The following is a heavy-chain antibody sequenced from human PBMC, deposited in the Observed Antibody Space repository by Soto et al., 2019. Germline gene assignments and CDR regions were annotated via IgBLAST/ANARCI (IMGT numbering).Heavy chain of an antibody. CDR3: ARGRYGDY. V-gene: IGHV1-18*01. J-gene: IGHJ4*02. D-gene: IGHD1-1*01. Sequence: QVHLVQSGAEVKKTGASVKVSCKGSGYAFTTYGITWVRQAPGQGLEWMGWISAHHGNTNYAQTRQGRVTVTRDTSSSTAYMELRSLRSDDTGVYYCARGRYGDYWGQGALFTVSS. CDR1: GYAFTTYG. CDR2: ISAHHGNT.